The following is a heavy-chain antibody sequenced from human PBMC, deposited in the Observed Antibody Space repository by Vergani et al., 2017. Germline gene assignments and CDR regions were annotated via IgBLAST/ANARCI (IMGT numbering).Heavy chain of an antibody. CDR2: IRYDGSNK. CDR3: AKDQGGGDFDY. J-gene: IGHJ4*02. Sequence: QVQLVESGGGVVQPGRSLRLSCAASGFTFSSYGMHWVRQAPGKGLEWVAFIRYDGSNKYYADSVKGRFTISRDNSKNTLYLQMNSLRAEDTAVYYCAKDQGGGDFDYWGQGTLVTVSS. V-gene: IGHV3-30*02. D-gene: IGHD2-21*01. CDR1: GFTFSSYG.